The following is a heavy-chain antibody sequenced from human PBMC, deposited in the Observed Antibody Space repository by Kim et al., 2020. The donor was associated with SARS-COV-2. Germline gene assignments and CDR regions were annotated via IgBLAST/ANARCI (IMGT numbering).Heavy chain of an antibody. Sequence: YDSCNAFYNPSLKSRVSISVDTSKKHFSLRMTSVTAADTAIYFCARGVEHWGQGTLVTVSS. V-gene: IGHV4-30-2*04. D-gene: IGHD2-21*01. CDR2: YDSCNA. CDR3: ARGVEH. J-gene: IGHJ4*02.